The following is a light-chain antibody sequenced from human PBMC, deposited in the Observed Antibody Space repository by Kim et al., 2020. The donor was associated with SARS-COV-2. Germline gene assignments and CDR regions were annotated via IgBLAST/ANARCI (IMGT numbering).Light chain of an antibody. Sequence: AGERDTLSCRASQSGSSSYIVWYQQKPGQAPRLLIYGASSRATGIPDRFSGSGSGTDFTLTISRLEPEDFAVYYCQKYGSSPPLTFGGGTKVEIK. CDR3: QKYGSSPPLT. V-gene: IGKV3-20*01. J-gene: IGKJ4*01. CDR2: GAS. CDR1: QSGSSSY.